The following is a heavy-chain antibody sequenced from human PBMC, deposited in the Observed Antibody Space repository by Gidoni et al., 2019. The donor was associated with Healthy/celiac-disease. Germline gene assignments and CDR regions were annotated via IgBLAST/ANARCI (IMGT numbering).Heavy chain of an antibody. CDR1: GGSFSGYY. V-gene: IGHV4-34*01. CDR3: ARVRNGDYDY. Sequence: QVQLQPWCAGLLKPSETLSLTCAVHGGSFSGYYWSWIRQPPGKGLEWIGEINHSGSTNYNPSLKSRVTISVDTSKNQFSLKLSSVTAADTAVYYCARVRNGDYDYWGQGTLVTVSS. CDR2: INHSGST. D-gene: IGHD4-17*01. J-gene: IGHJ4*02.